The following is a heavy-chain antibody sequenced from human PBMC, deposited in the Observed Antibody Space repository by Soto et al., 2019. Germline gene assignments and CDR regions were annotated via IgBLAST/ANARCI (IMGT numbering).Heavy chain of an antibody. D-gene: IGHD3-22*01. CDR2: IYYSGST. J-gene: IGHJ6*04. Sequence: SETLSLTCTVSGGSINSGGYYWSWIRQHPGKGLEWIGYIYYSGSTYYNPSLKSRVTISVDTSKNQFSLKLSSVTAADTAVYYCARARGAPTHSSGYLYYYYGMDVWGKGTTVTVSS. CDR3: ARARGAPTHSSGYLYYYYGMDV. CDR1: GGSINSGGYY. V-gene: IGHV4-31*03.